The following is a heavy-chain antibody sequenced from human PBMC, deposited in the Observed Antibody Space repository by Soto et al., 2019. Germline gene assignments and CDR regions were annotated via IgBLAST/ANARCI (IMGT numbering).Heavy chain of an antibody. V-gene: IGHV4-59*01. D-gene: IGHD6-6*01. J-gene: IGHJ5*02. CDR1: GFSISSYY. Sequence: PAETLCLTCAVSGFSISSYYWSWVRQPPGKGLEWVGDICNSGSTNYNASVKSRVTISVDTSKNQLSLKLSSVTAADTAVYYCARAYSSWANSRFDPWGQGTLVTVSS. CDR3: ARAYSSWANSRFDP. CDR2: ICNSGST.